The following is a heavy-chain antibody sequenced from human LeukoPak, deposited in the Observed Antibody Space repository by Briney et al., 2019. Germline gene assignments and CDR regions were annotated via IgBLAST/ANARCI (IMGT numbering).Heavy chain of an antibody. CDR2: IIPIFGTA. V-gene: IGHV1-69*06. CDR1: GGTFSSYA. J-gene: IGHJ6*03. Sequence: SVKVSCKASGGTFSSYAISWVSQAPGQGLEWMGGIIPIFGTANYAQKFQGRVTITADKSTSTAYMELSSLRSEDTAVYYCAFSGSGYSYGLYYMDVWGKGTTVTVSS. CDR3: AFSGSGYSYGLYYMDV. D-gene: IGHD5-18*01.